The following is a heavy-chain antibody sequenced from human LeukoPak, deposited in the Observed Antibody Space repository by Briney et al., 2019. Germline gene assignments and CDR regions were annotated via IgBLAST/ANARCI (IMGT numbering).Heavy chain of an antibody. J-gene: IGHJ3*02. CDR1: GLTLSGYW. D-gene: IGHD2/OR15-2a*01. V-gene: IGHV3-7*01. CDR3: ARDLSPNIWRLPYDAFDI. Sequence: SGGSLRLSCAVSGLTLSGYWTTWVRQAPGKGLEWVANINTDGSVKNYVDSVKGRFTVSRDNAKSYLYLQMISLSAEDAAVYHCARDLSPNIWRLPYDAFDIWGRGTSVTVSS. CDR2: INTDGSVK.